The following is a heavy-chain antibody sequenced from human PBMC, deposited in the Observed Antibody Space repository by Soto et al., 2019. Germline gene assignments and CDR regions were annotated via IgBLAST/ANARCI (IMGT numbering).Heavy chain of an antibody. J-gene: IGHJ4*02. CDR2: IIPIFGTA. CDR3: ARVLLQLVLPRGSGGYFDY. CDR1: GGTFSSYA. D-gene: IGHD6-6*01. V-gene: IGHV1-69*06. Sequence: SVKVSCKASGGTFSSYAISWVRQAPGQGLEWMGGIIPIFGTANYAQKFQGRVTITADKSTSTAYMELSSLRSEDAAVYYCARVLLQLVLPRGSGGYFDYWGQGTLVTVSS.